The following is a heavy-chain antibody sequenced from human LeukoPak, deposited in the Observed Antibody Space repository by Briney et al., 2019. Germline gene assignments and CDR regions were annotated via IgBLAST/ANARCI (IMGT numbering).Heavy chain of an antibody. CDR1: GDSISSNSAA. CDR2: TYYRSKWYD. J-gene: IGHJ4*02. D-gene: IGHD4-17*01. Sequence: SQTLSLTCAISGDSISSNSAAWIWIRQSPSRGLEWLGRTYYRSKWYDDSAVSLKSRITVKPDTSKNQFSLRLRSVTPEDTAVYYCARARQDYGFDYWGQGTLVTVSS. V-gene: IGHV6-1*01. CDR3: ARARQDYGFDY.